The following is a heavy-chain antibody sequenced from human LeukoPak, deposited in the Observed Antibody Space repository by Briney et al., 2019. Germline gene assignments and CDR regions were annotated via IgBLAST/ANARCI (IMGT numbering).Heavy chain of an antibody. CDR3: ARDPAYGALDY. CDR2: IKKDGSEK. J-gene: IGHJ4*02. D-gene: IGHD4-17*01. Sequence: GGSLRLSCAVSGFTFSGYCISWVRQAPGKRLEWVANIKKDGSEKYYVDSVKGRFTISRDNAKNSLYLQMNSLRAEDTAVYYCARDPAYGALDYWGQGTLVTVS. CDR1: GFTFSGYC. V-gene: IGHV3-7*01.